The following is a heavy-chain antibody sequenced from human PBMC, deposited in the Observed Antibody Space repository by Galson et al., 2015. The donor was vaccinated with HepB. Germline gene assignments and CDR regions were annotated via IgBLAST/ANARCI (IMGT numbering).Heavy chain of an antibody. V-gene: IGHV3-33*01. CDR3: ARDINPAPSRHFDL. CDR1: GFISSNCG. Sequence: SLRLSCAASGFISSNCGMNWVRQAPGKGPEWVAVIWNDGSVAYNVHSVKGRFTISRDNSRNTMYLEMNSLGAEDTAPYYCARDINPAPSRHFDLWGRGTLVTVSS. CDR2: IWNDGSVA. J-gene: IGHJ2*01.